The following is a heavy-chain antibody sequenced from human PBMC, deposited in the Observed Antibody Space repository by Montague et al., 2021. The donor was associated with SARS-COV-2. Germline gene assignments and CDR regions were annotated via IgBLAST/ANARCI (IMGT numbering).Heavy chain of an antibody. CDR2: IHSAGGIT. CDR3: ARAAAGYYYGMDV. D-gene: IGHD6-13*01. CDR1: GFSFSTFA. J-gene: IGHJ6*02. V-gene: IGHV3-23*03. Sequence: SLRLSCAASGFSFSTFAMSWVRQAPGKGLESVAVIHSAGGITYYADSVRGRFTISRDNSKNTLYLQMNSLRAEDTAVYYCARAAAGYYYGMDVWGQETTVTVSS.